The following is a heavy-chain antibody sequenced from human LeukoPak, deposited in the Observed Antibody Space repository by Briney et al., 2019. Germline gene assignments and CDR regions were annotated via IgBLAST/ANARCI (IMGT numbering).Heavy chain of an antibody. CDR3: ARVRGGN. CDR1: GFTLSSYA. J-gene: IGHJ1*01. D-gene: IGHD2/OR15-2a*01. V-gene: IGHV3-21*01. Sequence: GGSLRLSCAASGFTLSSYAMNWVRQAPGKGLEWVSSISSRSSYIYYADSVKGRFTIPRDNARDTLYLQMNSLRVDDTAVYYCARVRGGNWGRGTLVTVSS. CDR2: ISSRSSYI.